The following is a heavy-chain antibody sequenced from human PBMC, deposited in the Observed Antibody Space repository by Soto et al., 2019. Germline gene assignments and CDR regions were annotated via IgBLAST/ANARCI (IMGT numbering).Heavy chain of an antibody. CDR2: ISWNSGSI. Sequence: GGSLRLSCAASGFTFDDYAMHWVRQAPGKGLEWVSGISWNSGSIGYADSVKGRFTISRGNAKNSLYLQMNSLRAEDTALYYCAKDAYYDILTGFDYWGQGTLVTVSS. D-gene: IGHD3-9*01. V-gene: IGHV3-9*01. CDR3: AKDAYYDILTGFDY. CDR1: GFTFDDYA. J-gene: IGHJ4*02.